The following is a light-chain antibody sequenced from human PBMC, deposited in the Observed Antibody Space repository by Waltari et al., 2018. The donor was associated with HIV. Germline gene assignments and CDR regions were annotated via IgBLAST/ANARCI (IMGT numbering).Light chain of an antibody. V-gene: IGKV3-20*01. CDR3: QQYATSPLT. J-gene: IGKJ4*01. CDR2: GAS. CDR1: QSLSSTY. Sequence: EIVLTQSPGILSLSPGERATLSCRASQSLSSTYVAWYQQKPGQAPRLLLSGASSGATGIPDRFSGSGSGTDFTLTISRLEPEDFAVYYCQQYATSPLTFGGGTKVEIK.